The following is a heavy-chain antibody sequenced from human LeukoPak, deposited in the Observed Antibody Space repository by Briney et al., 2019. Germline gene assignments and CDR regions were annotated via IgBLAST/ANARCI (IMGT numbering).Heavy chain of an antibody. Sequence: KPSETLSLTCTVSGGSISSHYWSWIRQPPGKGLEWIGYIYYSGSTNYNPSLKSRVTISVDTSKNQFSLKLSSVTAADTAVYYCARENGYSSSWAYYYYGMDVWGQGTTVTVSS. V-gene: IGHV4-59*11. CDR1: GGSISSHY. CDR3: ARENGYSSSWAYYYYGMDV. D-gene: IGHD6-13*01. CDR2: IYYSGST. J-gene: IGHJ6*02.